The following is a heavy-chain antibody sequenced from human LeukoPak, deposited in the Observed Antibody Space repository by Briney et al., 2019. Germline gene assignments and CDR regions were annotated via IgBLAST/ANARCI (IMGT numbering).Heavy chain of an antibody. D-gene: IGHD6-13*01. J-gene: IGHJ4*02. CDR3: ATDFPGLRTSSSWTFDY. CDR2: ISSSSSTI. V-gene: IGHV3-48*01. CDR1: GFTFSSYS. Sequence: GGSLRLSSAASGFTFSSYSMNWVRQAPGKGLEWVSYISSSSSTIYYADSVKGRFTISRDNAKNSLYLQMNSLRAEDTAVYYCATDFPGLRTSSSWTFDYWGQGTLVTVSS.